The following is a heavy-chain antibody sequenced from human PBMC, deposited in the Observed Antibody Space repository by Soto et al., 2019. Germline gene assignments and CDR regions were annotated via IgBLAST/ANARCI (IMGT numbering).Heavy chain of an antibody. D-gene: IGHD1-26*01. CDR3: ARDQSPNSGSYYDAFDI. Sequence: GGSLRLSCAASGFTFSSYAMHWVRQAPGKGLEWVAVISYDGSNKYYADSVKGRFTISRDNSKNTLYLQMNSLGAEDTAVYYCARDQSPNSGSYYDAFDIWGQGTMVTVSS. J-gene: IGHJ3*02. V-gene: IGHV3-30*04. CDR2: ISYDGSNK. CDR1: GFTFSSYA.